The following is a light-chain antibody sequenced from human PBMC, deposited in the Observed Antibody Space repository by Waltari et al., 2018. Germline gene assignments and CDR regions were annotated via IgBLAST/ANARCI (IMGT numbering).Light chain of an antibody. CDR1: SSDVGGYNY. J-gene: IGLJ2*01. Sequence: QSALTQPRSVAGSLGQSVTISCSGTSSDVGGYNYVSWYQQHPGKAPKLIIYDINKRPSAVPDRFSGSMSGNTASLTISRVQSDDEADYYCCSYAGIYTLAFGGGTKLTVL. V-gene: IGLV2-11*01. CDR2: DIN. CDR3: CSYAGIYTLA.